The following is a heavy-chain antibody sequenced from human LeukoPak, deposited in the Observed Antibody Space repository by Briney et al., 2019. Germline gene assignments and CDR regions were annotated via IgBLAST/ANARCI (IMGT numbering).Heavy chain of an antibody. CDR2: IYTSGST. J-gene: IGHJ6*03. D-gene: IGHD5-12*01. CDR3: ARMMSGYDYFYYYYYMDV. Sequence: SQTLSLTCTVSGGSISSGSYYWSWIRQPAGKGLEWIGRIYTSGSTNYNPSLKSRVTISVDTSKNQFSLKLSSVTAADTAVYYCARMMSGYDYFYYYYYMDVWGRGTTVTVSS. V-gene: IGHV4-61*02. CDR1: GGSISSGSYY.